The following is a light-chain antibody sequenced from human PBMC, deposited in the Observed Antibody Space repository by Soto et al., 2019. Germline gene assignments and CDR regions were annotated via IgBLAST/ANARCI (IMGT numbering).Light chain of an antibody. CDR1: QNINFN. CDR2: GAS. CDR3: QQYHNWPPLT. V-gene: IGKV3D-15*01. Sequence: ETLMTQSPATLSASPGERVTLSCRASQNINFNLAWYQQKPGQAPRVLIYGASSRASGIPDRFSGRGSGTDFTLTISRLEHDDFAFYYCQQYHNWPPLTFGGGTRVEIK. J-gene: IGKJ4*01.